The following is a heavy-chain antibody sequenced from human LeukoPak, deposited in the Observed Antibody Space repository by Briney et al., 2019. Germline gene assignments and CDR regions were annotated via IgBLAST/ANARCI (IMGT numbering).Heavy chain of an antibody. D-gene: IGHD3-22*01. CDR3: ASVYYDDGSAYRPFDY. J-gene: IGHJ4*02. Sequence: PGGSLRLSCAASGFTFSDYYMSWIRQAPGKGLEWVANIKEDGSEQNYVDSVKGRFTISRDNAMTSLFLEMNSLRVEDTAVYYCASVYYDDGSAYRPFDYWGQGTLVTVSS. CDR1: GFTFSDYY. V-gene: IGHV3-7*01. CDR2: IKEDGSEQ.